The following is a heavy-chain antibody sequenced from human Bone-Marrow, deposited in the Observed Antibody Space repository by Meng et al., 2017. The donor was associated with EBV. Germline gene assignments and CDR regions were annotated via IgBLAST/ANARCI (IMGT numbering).Heavy chain of an antibody. CDR1: GGSFSGYY. CDR3: ATQRRDTDWFDP. D-gene: IGHD6-25*01. V-gene: IGHV4-34*01. Sequence: QVQLNQWGAGLLKPSETLSLTCAVYGGSFSGYYWTWIRQPPGKGLEWIGEINHSGSTNYNPSLKSRVTISVDTSKNQFSLKLSSVTAADTAVYYCATQRRDTDWFDPWGQGTLVTVSS. J-gene: IGHJ5*02. CDR2: INHSGST.